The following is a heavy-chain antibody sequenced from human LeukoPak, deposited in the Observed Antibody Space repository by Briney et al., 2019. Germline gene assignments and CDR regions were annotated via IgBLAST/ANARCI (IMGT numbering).Heavy chain of an antibody. CDR2: ISGNGHTI. J-gene: IGHJ4*02. D-gene: IGHD6-6*01. Sequence: GGSLRLSCATSGFISHLYAIYWVRQAPGKGLEWVSLISGNGHTISYADSVRGRFTISRDNSKNSLYLQMDSLTTEDTAVYYCARDDGASSLLDFWGQGTLVTVSS. V-gene: IGHV3-43*02. CDR3: ARDDGASSLLDF. CDR1: GFISHLYA.